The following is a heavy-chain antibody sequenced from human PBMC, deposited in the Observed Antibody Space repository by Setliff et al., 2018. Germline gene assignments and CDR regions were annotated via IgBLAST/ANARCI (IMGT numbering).Heavy chain of an antibody. CDR3: ARVLAAAGYYYSGMDV. J-gene: IGHJ6*02. V-gene: IGHV4-39*07. CDR2: IYYSGST. D-gene: IGHD6-13*01. CDR1: GGSISSSSYY. Sequence: SETLSLTCTVSGGSISSSSYYWGWIRQPPGKGLEWIGSIYYSGSTYYNPSLKSRVTISVDTSKNQFSLKLSSVTAADTAVYYCARVLAAAGYYYSGMDVWGPGTTVTVSS.